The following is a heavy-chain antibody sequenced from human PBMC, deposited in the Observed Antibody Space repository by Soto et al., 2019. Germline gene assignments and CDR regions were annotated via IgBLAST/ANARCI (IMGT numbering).Heavy chain of an antibody. D-gene: IGHD6-19*01. Sequence: PGGSLRLSCAASGFTFSSYAMHWVRQAPGKGLEWVAVISYDGSNKYYADSVKGRFTISRDNSKNTLYLQTNSLRAEDTAVYYCAREGPYSSGWYDYWGQGTLVTVSS. CDR3: AREGPYSSGWYDY. CDR1: GFTFSSYA. J-gene: IGHJ4*02. CDR2: ISYDGSNK. V-gene: IGHV3-30-3*01.